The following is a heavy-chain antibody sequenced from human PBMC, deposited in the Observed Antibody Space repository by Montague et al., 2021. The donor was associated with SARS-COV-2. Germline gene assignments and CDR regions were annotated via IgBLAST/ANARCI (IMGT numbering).Heavy chain of an antibody. D-gene: IGHD4-23*01. CDR3: ARSHDYRGNDYFDS. Sequence: SETLSLTCAVYGGSLSGFYWTWIRQAPGKGLEWVGEITHVGSTSYSPALKSRLTISLDTSKNQFSLKLDSVTAADTATYYCARSHDYRGNDYFDSWGQGALVIGSS. J-gene: IGHJ4*02. V-gene: IGHV4-34*01. CDR2: ITHVGST. CDR1: GGSLSGFY.